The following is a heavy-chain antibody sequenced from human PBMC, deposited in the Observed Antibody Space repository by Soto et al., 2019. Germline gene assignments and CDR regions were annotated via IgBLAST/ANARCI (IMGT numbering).Heavy chain of an antibody. Sequence: PSETLSLTCTVSGGSISSYYWSWIRQPPGKGLEWIGYIYYSGSTNYNPSLKSRVTISVDTSKNQFSLKLSSVTAADTAVYYCARVGNSGVFDYWGQGTLVTVSS. CDR1: GGSISSYY. CDR3: ARVGNSGVFDY. V-gene: IGHV4-59*01. CDR2: IYYSGST. J-gene: IGHJ4*02. D-gene: IGHD5-12*01.